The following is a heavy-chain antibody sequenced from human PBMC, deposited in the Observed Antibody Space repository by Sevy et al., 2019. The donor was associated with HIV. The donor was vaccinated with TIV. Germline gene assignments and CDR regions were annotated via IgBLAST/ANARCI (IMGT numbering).Heavy chain of an antibody. V-gene: IGHV1-3*01. D-gene: IGHD3-3*01. CDR2: INAGNGNT. CDR3: ARDSRTIFGVVIIMGY. Sequence: ASVKVSCKASGYTFTSYAMHWVRQAPGQRLEWMGWINAGNGNTKYSQKFQGRVTITRDTSASTAYMELSSLRFEDTAGYYCARDSRTIFGVVIIMGYWGQGTLVTVSS. J-gene: IGHJ4*02. CDR1: GYTFTSYA.